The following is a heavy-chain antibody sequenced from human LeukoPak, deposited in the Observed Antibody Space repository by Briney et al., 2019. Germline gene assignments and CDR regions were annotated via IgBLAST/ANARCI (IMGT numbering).Heavy chain of an antibody. J-gene: IGHJ4*02. CDR2: IDHSGST. CDR1: GYSISSGYY. Sequence: SETLSLTCTVSGYSISSGYYWGWIRQPPGKGLEWTGSIDHSGSTYYNPSLKSRITISVDTSKNQFSLKLSSVTAADTAVYYCARGRKGYYYDSSGYPFDYWGQGTLVTVSS. D-gene: IGHD3-22*01. V-gene: IGHV4-38-2*02. CDR3: ARGRKGYYYDSSGYPFDY.